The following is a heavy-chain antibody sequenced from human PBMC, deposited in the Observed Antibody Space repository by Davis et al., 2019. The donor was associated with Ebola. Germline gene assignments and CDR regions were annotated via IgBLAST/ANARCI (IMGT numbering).Heavy chain of an antibody. Sequence: GSLRLSCTTSGFTFGDYAMTWVRQAPGKGLEWIGYIYYSGSTNYNPSLKSRVTISVDTSKNQFSLKLSSVTAADTAVYYCARECGGDCYFAFDIWGQGTMVTVSS. CDR1: GFTFGDYA. V-gene: IGHV4-59*01. CDR3: ARECGGDCYFAFDI. D-gene: IGHD2-21*01. CDR2: IYYSGST. J-gene: IGHJ3*02.